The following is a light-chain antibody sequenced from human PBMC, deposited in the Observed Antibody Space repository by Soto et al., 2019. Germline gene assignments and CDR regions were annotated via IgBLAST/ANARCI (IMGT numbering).Light chain of an antibody. V-gene: IGKV3-20*01. CDR2: GAS. CDR3: QQYGSSPPYT. Sequence: EIVLTQSPGTLSLSPGERATLSCRASQSVSSSYLAWYQQKPGQAPRLLIYGASSRATGIPDRFSGGWSGTDFTLTISRLEPEDFAVYYCQQYGSSPPYTFGQGTKLEIK. CDR1: QSVSSSY. J-gene: IGKJ2*01.